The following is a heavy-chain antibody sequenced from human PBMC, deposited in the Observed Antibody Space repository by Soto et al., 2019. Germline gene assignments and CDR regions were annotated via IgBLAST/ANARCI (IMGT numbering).Heavy chain of an antibody. CDR1: GYTFSNYD. Sequence: QVQLVQSGAELKKPGASVKVSCKASGYTFSNYDMNWVRQATGQGHEWIGWVNPNNGETGYAQKFQGRVTLTTDISTTTAYMELTSLRSEDTAIYYCANVSRKGSAIDFDYWGQGTLITVSS. D-gene: IGHD3-10*01. V-gene: IGHV1-8*01. CDR3: ANVSRKGSAIDFDY. CDR2: VNPNNGET. J-gene: IGHJ4*02.